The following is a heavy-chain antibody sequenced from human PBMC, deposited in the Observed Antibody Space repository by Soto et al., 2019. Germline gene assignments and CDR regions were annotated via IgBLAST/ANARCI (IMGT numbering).Heavy chain of an antibody. Sequence: EVQLVESGGGLVKPGGSLRLSCAASGFAFGTYSMNWVRQAPGKGLEWVSSISSSSSYIYYADSVKGRFTIYRDNAKNSLYLQMNSLRAEDTAVYDCASPPYYYYTSGYSYWGQGTVVTVSS. CDR2: ISSSSSYI. D-gene: IGHD3-22*01. J-gene: IGHJ4*02. V-gene: IGHV3-21*01. CDR3: ASPPYYYYTSGYSY. CDR1: GFAFGTYS.